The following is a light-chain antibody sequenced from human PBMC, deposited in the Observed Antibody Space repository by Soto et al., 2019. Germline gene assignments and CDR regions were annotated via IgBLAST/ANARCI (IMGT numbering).Light chain of an antibody. CDR2: DAS. J-gene: IGKJ4*01. CDR1: QSISNY. Sequence: TQSPSSLPASVGDRVTITCRASQSISNYLAWYQQKPGQAPRLLIYDASSRATGIPDRFSGGGSGTDFTLTISRLEPEDFAVYYCQQFSSYPLTFGGGTKVDIK. V-gene: IGKV3-20*01. CDR3: QQFSSYPLT.